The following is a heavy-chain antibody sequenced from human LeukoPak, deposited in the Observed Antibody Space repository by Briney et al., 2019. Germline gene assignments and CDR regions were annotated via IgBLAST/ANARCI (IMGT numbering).Heavy chain of an antibody. V-gene: IGHV3-7*01. CDR1: GFTFSSYW. Sequence: PGGSLRLSCAASGFTFSSYWMSWVRQAPGKGLEWVANIKQDGSEKYYVDSVKGRFTISRDNAKDSLYLQMNSLRAEDTAVYYCARAPWYYDSSGIDYWGQGTLVTVSS. CDR2: IKQDGSEK. J-gene: IGHJ4*02. D-gene: IGHD3-22*01. CDR3: ARAPWYYDSSGIDY.